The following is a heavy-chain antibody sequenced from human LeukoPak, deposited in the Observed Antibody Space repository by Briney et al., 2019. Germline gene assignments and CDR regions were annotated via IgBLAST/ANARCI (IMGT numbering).Heavy chain of an antibody. CDR1: GFTFSNYA. Sequence: PGGSLRLSCVASGFTFSNYATSWVRQAPGKGLEWVSAITGSGTNTYYADSLKGRFTISRDNSKNTVFLQMNSLRHEDTAIYYCVIWGDYDVLTGYYVPDYWGQGTLVTVSS. CDR3: VIWGDYDVLTGYYVPDY. D-gene: IGHD3-9*01. V-gene: IGHV3-23*01. CDR2: ITGSGTNT. J-gene: IGHJ4*02.